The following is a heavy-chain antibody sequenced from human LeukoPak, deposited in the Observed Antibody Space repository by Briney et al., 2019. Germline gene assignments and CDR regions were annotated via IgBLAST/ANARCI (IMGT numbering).Heavy chain of an antibody. CDR1: GYTFTSYG. J-gene: IGHJ5*02. D-gene: IGHD2-15*01. CDR3: ARDEGGGGICYPKGLCWFDP. Sequence: GASVKVSCKASGYTFTSYGISWVRQAPGQGLEWMGWISAYNGNTNYAQKLQGRVTMTTDTSTSTAYMELRSLRSDDTAVYYCARDEGGGGICYPKGLCWFDPWGQGTLVTVSS. CDR2: ISAYNGNT. V-gene: IGHV1-18*01.